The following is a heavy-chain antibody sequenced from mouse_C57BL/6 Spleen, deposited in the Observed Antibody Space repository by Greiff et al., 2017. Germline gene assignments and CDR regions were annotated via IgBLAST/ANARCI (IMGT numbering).Heavy chain of an antibody. CDR1: GYTFTSYW. CDR2: IDPSDSET. D-gene: IGHD1-1*01. Sequence: VQLQQPGAELVRPGSSVKLSCKASGYTFTSYWMHWVKQRPIQGLEWIGNIDPSDSETHYNQKFKDKATLTVDKSSSTAYMQLSSLTSEDSAVYYCARSFITTVYWFAYWGQGTLVTVSA. V-gene: IGHV1-52*01. CDR3: ARSFITTVYWFAY. J-gene: IGHJ3*01.